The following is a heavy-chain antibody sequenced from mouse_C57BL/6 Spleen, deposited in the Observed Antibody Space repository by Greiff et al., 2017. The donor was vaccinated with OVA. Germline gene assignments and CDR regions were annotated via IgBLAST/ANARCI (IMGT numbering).Heavy chain of an antibody. CDR2: IWSGGST. V-gene: IGHV2-4*01. CDR3: AKKGYYGSRYYAMDY. CDR1: GFSLTSYG. J-gene: IGHJ4*01. D-gene: IGHD1-1*01. Sequence: VKLVESGPGLVQPSQSLSITCTVSGFSLTSYGVHWVRQPPGKGLEWLGVIWSGGSTDYNAAFISRLSISKDNSKSQVFFKMNSLQADDTAIYYCAKKGYYGSRYYAMDYWGQGTSVTVSS.